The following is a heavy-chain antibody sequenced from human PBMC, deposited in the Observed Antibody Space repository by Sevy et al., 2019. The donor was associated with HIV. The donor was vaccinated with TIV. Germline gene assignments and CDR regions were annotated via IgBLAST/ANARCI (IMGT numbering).Heavy chain of an antibody. CDR1: GFTFNKYS. D-gene: IGHD2-8*01. CDR2: LSFGCGEI. V-gene: IGHV3-23*01. J-gene: IGHJ4*02. CDR3: AREGCTKPHDY. Sequence: GGSLRLSCAASGFTFNKYSMSWLRQPPGKGLEWVATLSFGCGEINYADSVKGRFTISRDNSKNSFYLQMNNLRAEDTALYYCAREGCTKPHDYWGQRTLVTVSS.